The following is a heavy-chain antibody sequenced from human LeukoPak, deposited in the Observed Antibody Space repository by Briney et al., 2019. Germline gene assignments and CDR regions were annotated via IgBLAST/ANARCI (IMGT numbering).Heavy chain of an antibody. Sequence: SETLSLTCTVPGGSISSYYWSWIRQPPGKGLEWIGYIYHSGSTNFNPSLKSRVTISVDTSKNQFSLKLRSVTAADTAVYYCARYAFYYGSGYFDYWGQGTLVTVSS. D-gene: IGHD3-10*01. V-gene: IGHV4-59*01. CDR3: ARYAFYYGSGYFDY. CDR2: IYHSGST. CDR1: GGSISSYY. J-gene: IGHJ4*02.